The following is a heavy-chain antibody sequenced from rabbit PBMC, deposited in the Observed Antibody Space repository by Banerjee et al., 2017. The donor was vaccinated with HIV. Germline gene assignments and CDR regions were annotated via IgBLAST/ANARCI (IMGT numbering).Heavy chain of an antibody. CDR2: IYAGSSGST. J-gene: IGHJ3*01. Sequence: QSLEESGGDLVKPGASLTLTCTASGFSFSSSYYMCWVRQAPGKGLEWIACIYAGSSGSTYYASWAKGRFTISETSSTTVTLQMTSLTAADTATYFCAREGYGDGTGDYDLWGQGTLVTVS. V-gene: IGHV1S40*01. CDR3: AREGYGDGTGDYDL. CDR1: GFSFSSSYY. D-gene: IGHD7-1*01.